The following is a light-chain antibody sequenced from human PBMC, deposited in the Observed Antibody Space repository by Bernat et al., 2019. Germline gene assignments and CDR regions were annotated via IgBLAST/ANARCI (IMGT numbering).Light chain of an antibody. CDR1: QSISNY. Sequence: DIQMTQSPSSLSASIGDRVTITCGASQSISNYLNWYHRTPVKAPKLLIYGASILQSGVASRFSGSGYGTDFTLTISGLQPEDFATYYCQQSSSTPPYTFGQGTKVEI. CDR3: QQSSSTPPYT. CDR2: GAS. V-gene: IGKV1-39*01. J-gene: IGKJ2*01.